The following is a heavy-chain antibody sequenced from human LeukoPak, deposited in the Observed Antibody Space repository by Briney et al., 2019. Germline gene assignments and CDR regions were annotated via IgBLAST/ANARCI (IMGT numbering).Heavy chain of an antibody. CDR2: IYTSGST. D-gene: IGHD4-17*01. J-gene: IGHJ5*02. Sequence: SETLSLTCTVSGVSISSYYWSWIRQPAGKGLEWIGRIYTSGSTNYNPSLKSRVIMSVDTSKNQFSLKLSSVTAADTAVYYCARDPFLYGDCPWGQGTLVTVSS. V-gene: IGHV4-4*07. CDR3: ARDPFLYGDCP. CDR1: GVSISSYY.